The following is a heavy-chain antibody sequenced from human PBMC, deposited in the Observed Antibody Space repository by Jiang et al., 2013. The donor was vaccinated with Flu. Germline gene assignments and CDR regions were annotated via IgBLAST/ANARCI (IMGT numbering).Heavy chain of an antibody. V-gene: IGHV4-61*02. D-gene: IGHD4-17*01. CDR2: IYTSGST. CDR3: ARDRGTVNYYYYGMDV. CDR1: GGSISSGSYY. Sequence: YGPGLVKPSQTLSLTCTVSGGSISSGSYYWSWIRQPAGKGLEWIGRIYTSGSTNYNPSLKSRVTISVDTSKNQFSLKLSSVTAADTAVYYCARDRGTVNYYYYGMDVWGQGTTVTVSS. J-gene: IGHJ6*02.